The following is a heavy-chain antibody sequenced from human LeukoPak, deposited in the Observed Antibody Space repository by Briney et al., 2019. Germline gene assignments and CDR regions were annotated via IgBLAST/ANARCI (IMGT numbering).Heavy chain of an antibody. J-gene: IGHJ4*02. Sequence: GGSLRLSCAASGFTVSSNYMSWVRQAPGKGLEWVSGINWNGGSTGYADSVKGRFTISRDNAKNSLYLQMNSLRAEDTALYYCARESAAAGRFDYWGQGTLVTVSS. CDR3: ARESAAAGRFDY. V-gene: IGHV3-20*04. CDR2: INWNGGST. D-gene: IGHD6-13*01. CDR1: GFTVSSNY.